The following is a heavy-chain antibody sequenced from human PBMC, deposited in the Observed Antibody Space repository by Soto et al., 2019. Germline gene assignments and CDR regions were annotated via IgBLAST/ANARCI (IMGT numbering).Heavy chain of an antibody. V-gene: IGHV1-18*01. Sequence: ASVKVSCKSSGYTFTSYGISCVRQAPGQGLEWMGWISAYNGNTNYAQKLQGRVTMTTDTSTSTAYMELRSLRSDDTAVYYCARVSVFSKEDYYYYGMDVWGQGTTVTVSS. D-gene: IGHD2-2*01. CDR2: ISAYNGNT. CDR3: ARVSVFSKEDYYYYGMDV. J-gene: IGHJ6*02. CDR1: GYTFTSYG.